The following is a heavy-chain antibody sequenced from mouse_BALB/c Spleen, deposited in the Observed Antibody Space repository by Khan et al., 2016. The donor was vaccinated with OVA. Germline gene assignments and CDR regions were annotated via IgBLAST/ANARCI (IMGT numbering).Heavy chain of an antibody. Sequence: QVQLQQSGAELARPGASVKLSCKASGYTFTTYWMQWVKQRPGQGLEWIGTIYPGDGDTRYTQNFKDKVTLTADKSSSTAYMQLSSLASEDSAVYYCERYGYDYFDYWGQGTTLTVSS. D-gene: IGHD2-14*01. J-gene: IGHJ2*01. CDR2: IYPGDGDT. CDR3: ERYGYDYFDY. CDR1: GYTFTTYW. V-gene: IGHV1-87*01.